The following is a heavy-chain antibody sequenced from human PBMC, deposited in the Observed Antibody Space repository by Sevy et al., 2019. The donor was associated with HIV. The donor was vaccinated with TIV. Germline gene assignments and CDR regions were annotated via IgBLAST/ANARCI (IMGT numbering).Heavy chain of an antibody. CDR1: GFTFSDYG. D-gene: IGHD3-10*01. CDR3: ARVNLLPVMVSMVRGALSYYFDY. Sequence: GGSLRLSCTASGFTFSDYGMHWVRQAPGKGLEWVAVVWYDGINKYYGDSVKGRFTISRDNSKNRLYLQMNSLRAEDTAVYYCARVNLLPVMVSMVRGALSYYFDYWGQGTLVTVSS. J-gene: IGHJ4*02. CDR2: VWYDGINK. V-gene: IGHV3-33*01.